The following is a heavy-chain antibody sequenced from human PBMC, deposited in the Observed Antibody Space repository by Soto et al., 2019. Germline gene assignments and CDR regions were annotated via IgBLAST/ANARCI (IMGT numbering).Heavy chain of an antibody. D-gene: IGHD1-1*01. Sequence: GASVKVSCKASGGTFSSYAISWVRQAPGQGLEWMGGIIPIFGTANYAQKFQGRVTITADESTSTAYMELSSLRSEDTAVYYCARDGGNEGTNNHGMDVWGQGTTVTVSS. V-gene: IGHV1-69*13. CDR3: ARDGGNEGTNNHGMDV. J-gene: IGHJ6*02. CDR2: IIPIFGTA. CDR1: GGTFSSYA.